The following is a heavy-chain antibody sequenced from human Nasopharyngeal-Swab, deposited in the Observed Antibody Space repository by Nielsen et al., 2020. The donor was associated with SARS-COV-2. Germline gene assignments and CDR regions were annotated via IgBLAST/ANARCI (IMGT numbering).Heavy chain of an antibody. D-gene: IGHD3-3*01. Sequence: GESLKISCTASGFTFSGHSMKWVRLAPGKGLEWVSTINENGANTHYADSVKGRFTISRDNSKNTLYLQMNSLRAEDTAVYYCARDGVLRFLEWLEGTNWFDPWGQGTLVTVSS. CDR1: GFTFSGHS. CDR2: INENGANT. V-gene: IGHV3-23*01. CDR3: ARDGVLRFLEWLEGTNWFDP. J-gene: IGHJ5*02.